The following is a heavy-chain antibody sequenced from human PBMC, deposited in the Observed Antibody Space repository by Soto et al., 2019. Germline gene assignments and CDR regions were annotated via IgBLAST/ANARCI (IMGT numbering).Heavy chain of an antibody. Sequence: SGPTLVNPTQTLTLTCTVSGFSLSASGEGVGWIRQPPGKALEWLGVLYWHDNTRYTRYSPSLKNSLAITEDTSKNQVVLTLTNMDPVDTATYFCAHRYDVWTGYYFLSYFDYWGQEMLVTVSS. J-gene: IGHJ4*02. V-gene: IGHV2-5*01. CDR2: LYWHDNT. D-gene: IGHD3-3*01. CDR1: GFSLSASGEG. CDR3: AHRYDVWTGYYFLSYFDY.